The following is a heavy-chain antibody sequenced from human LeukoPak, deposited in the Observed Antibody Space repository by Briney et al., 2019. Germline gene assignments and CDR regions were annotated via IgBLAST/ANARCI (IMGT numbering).Heavy chain of an antibody. CDR2: INSDRSST. Sequence: TGGSLRLSCAASGFTFSSYWMHWVRQAPGKGLVWVSRINSDRSSTSYADSVKGRFTISRDNAKNTLYLQMNSLRAEDTAVYYCARRRGIVMSAFDIWGQGTMVTVSS. J-gene: IGHJ3*02. D-gene: IGHD3-22*01. CDR3: ARRRGIVMSAFDI. V-gene: IGHV3-74*01. CDR1: GFTFSSYW.